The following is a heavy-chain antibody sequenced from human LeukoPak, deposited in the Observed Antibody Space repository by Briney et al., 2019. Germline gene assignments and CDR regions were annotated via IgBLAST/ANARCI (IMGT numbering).Heavy chain of an antibody. V-gene: IGHV1-2*02. CDR2: INPNSGDT. J-gene: IGHJ4*02. D-gene: IGHD3-22*01. CDR3: ARVDSSPYYYFDY. CDR1: GYTFTGYY. Sequence: ASVKVSCKASGYTFTGYYLHWVRQAPGQGLEWMGWINPNSGDTNYAQKFQGRVTMTRDTSISTAYMELSRLRSDDTAVFYCARVDSSPYYYFDYWGQGTLVTVSS.